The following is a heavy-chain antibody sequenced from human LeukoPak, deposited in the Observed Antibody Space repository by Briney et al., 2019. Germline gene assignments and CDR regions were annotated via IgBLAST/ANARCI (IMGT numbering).Heavy chain of an antibody. CDR2: IYYSGST. V-gene: IGHV4-39*01. J-gene: IGHJ4*02. Sequence: SETLSLTCTVSGGSISSSSYYWGWIRQPPGKGLEWIGSIYYSGSTYYNPSLKSRVTISVDTSKNQFSLKLSSVTAADTAVYYCARQDPYFAYWGQGTLVTVSS. CDR3: ARQDPYFAY. CDR1: GGSISSSSYY.